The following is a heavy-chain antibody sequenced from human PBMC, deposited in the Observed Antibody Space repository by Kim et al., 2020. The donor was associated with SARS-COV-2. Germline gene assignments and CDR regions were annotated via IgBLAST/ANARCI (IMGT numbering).Heavy chain of an antibody. J-gene: IGHJ4*02. V-gene: IGHV3-23*01. D-gene: IGHD3-22*01. CDR1: GFTFSSYA. CDR2: ISGSGGST. Sequence: GGSLRLSCAASGFTFSSYAMSWVRQAPGKGLEWVSAISGSGGSTYYADSVKGRFTISRDNSKNTLYLQMNSLRAEDTAVYYCAKDRAYYYDSSGYYDWGQVTLVTVSS. CDR3: AKDRAYYYDSSGYYD.